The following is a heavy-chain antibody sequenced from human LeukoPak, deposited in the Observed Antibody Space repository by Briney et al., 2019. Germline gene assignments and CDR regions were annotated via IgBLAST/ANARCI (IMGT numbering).Heavy chain of an antibody. V-gene: IGHV4-34*01. D-gene: IGHD6-13*01. Sequence: PSESLSLTRAVYGRSFSSYCWSWVRQPAGKWPGWLGEINHSGSTNNNPPLNSRLTITVDTTNNNFYLKLSSVTTAATTVYYYARMDAAAGPRGVDYWGQGTLVTVSS. J-gene: IGHJ4*02. CDR1: GRSFSSYC. CDR3: ARMDAAAGPRGVDY. CDR2: INHSGST.